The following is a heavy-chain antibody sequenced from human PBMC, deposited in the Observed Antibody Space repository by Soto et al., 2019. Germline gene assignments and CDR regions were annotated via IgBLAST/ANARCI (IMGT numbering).Heavy chain of an antibody. CDR3: ARDLRPYDSSGYYLYYYYGMDV. CDR2: INPNSGGT. CDR1: GYTFTGYY. V-gene: IGHV1-2*02. Sequence: RASVKVSCKASGYTFTGYYMHWVRQAPGQGLEWMGWINPNSGGTNYAQKFQGRVTMTRDTSISTAYMELSRLRSDDTAVYYCARDLRPYDSSGYYLYYYYGMDVWGQGTTVTVSS. D-gene: IGHD3-22*01. J-gene: IGHJ6*02.